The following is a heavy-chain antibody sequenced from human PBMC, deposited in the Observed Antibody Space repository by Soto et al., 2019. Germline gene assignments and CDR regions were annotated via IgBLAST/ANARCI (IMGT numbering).Heavy chain of an antibody. CDR3: AKAVDIVFPPMFDP. CDR2: ISYDGSNK. V-gene: IGHV3-30*18. D-gene: IGHD2-2*03. CDR1: GFTFSSYG. J-gene: IGHJ5*02. Sequence: GGSLRLSCAASGFTFSSYGMHWVRQAPGKGLEWVAVISYDGSNKYYADSVKGRFTISRDNSKNTLYLQMNSLRAEDTAVYYCAKAVDIVFPPMFDPWGQGTLVTVSS.